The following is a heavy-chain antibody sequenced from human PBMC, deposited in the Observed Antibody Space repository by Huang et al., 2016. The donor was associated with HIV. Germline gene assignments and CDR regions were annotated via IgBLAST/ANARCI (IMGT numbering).Heavy chain of an antibody. CDR3: ARGRVTSSGVVQSYDY. Sequence: VQLQESGPGLVKPSQTLSLSCNVSGASIASGSHFWNWIRPPAGGGLAWIGHIYTTGSTDDNPSLKSRVAVSSDASKNQFSLSLRSVTAADTAVYFCARGRVTSSGVVQSYDYWGQGSLVTVSS. CDR1: GASIASGSHF. D-gene: IGHD3-3*01. J-gene: IGHJ4*02. CDR2: IYTTGST. V-gene: IGHV4-61*09.